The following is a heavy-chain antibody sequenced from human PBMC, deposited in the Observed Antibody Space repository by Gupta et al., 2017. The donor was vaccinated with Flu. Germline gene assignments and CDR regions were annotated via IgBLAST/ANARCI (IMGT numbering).Heavy chain of an antibody. V-gene: IGHV4-34*01. J-gene: IGHJ4*02. D-gene: IGHD2-8*02. CDR3: ARASTGGFDLWDPFPSWSFDL. CDR2: VDPSGNT. CDR1: GGAFSGHY. Sequence: QVRLQQWGAGPVRPSETLSLNCAVYGGAFSGHYWNWIRQPPGKGLEWIGEVDPSGNTNFSPSLKSRVTLSLDTSKNQFSLKVTSVTAADTAVYFCARASTGGFDLWDPFPSWSFDLWGQGTLVTVSS.